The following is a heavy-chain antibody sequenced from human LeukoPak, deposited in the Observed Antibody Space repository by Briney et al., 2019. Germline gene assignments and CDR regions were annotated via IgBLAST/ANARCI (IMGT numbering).Heavy chain of an antibody. CDR2: IYYGGST. V-gene: IGHV4-39*02. D-gene: IGHD3-10*01. CDR3: ARLYYYALYYFDY. CDR1: GGSISSSSYS. Sequence: SETLSLTCTVSGGSISSSSYSWGWIRQPPGKGLEWIGSIYYGGSTYYNPSLKSRVTISVDTSKNHFSLKLSSVTAADTAVYYCARLYYYALYYFDYWGQGTLVTVSS. J-gene: IGHJ4*02.